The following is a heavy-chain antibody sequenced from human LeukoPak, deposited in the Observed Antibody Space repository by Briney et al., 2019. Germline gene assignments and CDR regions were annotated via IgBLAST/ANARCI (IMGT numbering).Heavy chain of an antibody. J-gene: IGHJ4*02. D-gene: IGHD3-3*01. V-gene: IGHV3-15*01. CDR2: IKSKTDGGTT. CDR1: VFTFSNAW. CDR3: TTYYDFWSGYYHVY. Sequence: GGSLRLSCAASVFTFSNAWMSWVRQAPGKGLEWVGRIKSKTDGGTTDYAAPVKGRFTISRDDSKNTLYLQMNSLKTEDTAVYYCTTYYDFWSGYYHVYWGQGTLVTVSS.